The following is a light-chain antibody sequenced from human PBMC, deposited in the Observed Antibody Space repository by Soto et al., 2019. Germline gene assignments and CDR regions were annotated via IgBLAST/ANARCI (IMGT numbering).Light chain of an antibody. J-gene: IGKJ1*01. CDR1: QSVRSN. CDR3: QQYNNWPRT. CDR2: GAS. V-gene: IGKV3-15*01. Sequence: IVMTQSPATLSLSPGERATLSCKASQSVRSNLAWYQHKPGQAPRLLIYGASTRATGIPARFSGSASGTDFTLTISSLQSEDFALYYCQQYNNWPRTFGQGTEVEIK.